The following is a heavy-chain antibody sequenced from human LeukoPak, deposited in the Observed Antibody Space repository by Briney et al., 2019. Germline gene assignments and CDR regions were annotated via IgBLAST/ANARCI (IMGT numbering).Heavy chain of an antibody. D-gene: IGHD3-3*01. J-gene: IGHJ4*02. V-gene: IGHV4-61*02. CDR1: GGSIGSGGYY. CDR2: TYTSGST. Sequence: SETRSLTCPVPGGSIGSGGYYWSWIRQPAGKGLEWIGRTYTSGSTNYNPSLKSRVTISVDTSKNQFSLKLSSVTAADTAVYYCARGEAYYDFWSGPFDYWGQGTLVTVSS. CDR3: ARGEAYYDFWSGPFDY.